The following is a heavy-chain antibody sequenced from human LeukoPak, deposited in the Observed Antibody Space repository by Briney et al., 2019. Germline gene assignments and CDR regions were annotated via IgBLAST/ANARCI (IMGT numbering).Heavy chain of an antibody. V-gene: IGHV4-59*01. Sequence: SETLSLTCTVSGGSISSYYWSWIRQPPGKGLEWIGYIYYSGSTNYNPSLKSRVTISVDTSKNQFSLKLSSVTAADTAVYYCASLRDVLAQNWFDPWGQGTLVTVSS. CDR1: GGSISSYY. CDR3: ASLRDVLAQNWFDP. J-gene: IGHJ5*02. D-gene: IGHD3-16*01. CDR2: IYYSGST.